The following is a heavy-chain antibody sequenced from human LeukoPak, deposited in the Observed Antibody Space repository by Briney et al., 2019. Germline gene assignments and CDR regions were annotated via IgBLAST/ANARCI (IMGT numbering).Heavy chain of an antibody. CDR3: ARVSPIAVAGSSYYYAVDV. J-gene: IGHJ6*02. Sequence: PSETLSLTCNVSGGSISNYYWTWIRQPAGKGLEWIGRIYSSGTTTYNPSLKSRVAMSVDTSRNQFSLKLSSVTAADTAVYYRARVSPIAVAGSSYYYAVDVWGQGTTVTVSS. D-gene: IGHD6-19*01. CDR2: IYSSGTT. CDR1: GGSISNYY. V-gene: IGHV4-4*07.